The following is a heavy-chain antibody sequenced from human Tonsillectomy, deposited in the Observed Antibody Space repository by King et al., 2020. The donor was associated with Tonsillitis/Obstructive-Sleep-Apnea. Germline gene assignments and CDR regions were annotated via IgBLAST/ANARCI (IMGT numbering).Heavy chain of an antibody. CDR2: IYPGDSDT. CDR1: GYSFTSYW. Sequence: VQLVESGAEVKKPGESLKISCKASGYSFTSYWIAWVRQMPGKGLEWMGIIYPGDSDTRYSPSFHGQVTISADKSISTAYLQWSSLKASDTAMYFCARLPRYCSSTSCYSDYYYYMDVWGKGTTVTVSS. D-gene: IGHD2-2*02. V-gene: IGHV5-51*01. CDR3: ARLPRYCSSTSCYSDYYYYMDV. J-gene: IGHJ6*03.